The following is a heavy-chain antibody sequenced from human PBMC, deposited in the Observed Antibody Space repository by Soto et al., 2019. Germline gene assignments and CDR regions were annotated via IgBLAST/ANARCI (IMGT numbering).Heavy chain of an antibody. D-gene: IGHD2-15*01. V-gene: IGHV1-18*01. J-gene: IGHJ4*02. Sequence: QVHLVQSGAEVKKPGASVKVSCKGSGYAFTPYGITWVRQAPGQGLEWMGWISAHNGNTHYSQKLQGRVTVTRDTSTRTASMELRSLRSDDKAVYSLGRGWYGDYGGQGDLVTVSS. CDR2: ISAHNGNT. CDR1: GYAFTPYG. CDR3: GRGWYGDY.